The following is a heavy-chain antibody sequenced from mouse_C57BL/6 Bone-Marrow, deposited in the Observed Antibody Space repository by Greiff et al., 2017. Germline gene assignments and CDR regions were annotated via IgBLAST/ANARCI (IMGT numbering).Heavy chain of an antibody. CDR1: GFNIKDDY. CDR2: IDPENGDT. CDR3: TSFITTVVAHWYFDV. V-gene: IGHV14-4*01. D-gene: IGHD1-1*01. Sequence: EVKLQESGAELVRPGASVKLSCTASGFNIKDDYMHWVKQRPEQGLEWIGWIDPENGDTEYASKFQGKATITADTSSNTAYLQLSSLTSEDTAVYYCTSFITTVVAHWYFDVWGTGTTVTVSS. J-gene: IGHJ1*03.